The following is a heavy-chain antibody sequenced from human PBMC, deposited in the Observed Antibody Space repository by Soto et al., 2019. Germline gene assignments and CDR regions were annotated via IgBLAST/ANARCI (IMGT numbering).Heavy chain of an antibody. CDR1: GFSLSTSGMC. V-gene: IGHV2-70*01. CDR3: ARTLEGVTTGPYFDY. D-gene: IGHD4-17*01. Sequence: SGPTLVNPTQSLTLTCTFSGFSLSTSGMCVSWIRQPPGKALEWLALIDWDDDKYYSTSLKTRLTISKDTSKNQVVLTMTNMDPVDTATYYCARTLEGVTTGPYFDYWGQGTLVTVSS. CDR2: IDWDDDK. J-gene: IGHJ4*02.